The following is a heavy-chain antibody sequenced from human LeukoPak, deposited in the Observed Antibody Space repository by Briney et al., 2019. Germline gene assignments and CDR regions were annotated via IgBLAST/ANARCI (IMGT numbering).Heavy chain of an antibody. D-gene: IGHD1-26*01. V-gene: IGHV3-23*01. J-gene: IGHJ4*02. CDR3: AKNTSGSYFDH. CDR1: GFSFSTYD. CDR2: ISGSVSST. Sequence: PGGSLRLSCAASGFSFSTYDMTWVRQAPGKGLEWASAISGSVSSTNYADSVKGRFTISRDNSKNTLYLQMNSLRAEDTAVYYCAKNTSGSYFDHWGQGTLVTVSS.